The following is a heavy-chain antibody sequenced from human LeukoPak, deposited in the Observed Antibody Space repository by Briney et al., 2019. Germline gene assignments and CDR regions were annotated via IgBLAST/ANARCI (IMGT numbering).Heavy chain of an antibody. CDR3: ARDQGYCSSTSCYMGYWFDP. Sequence: ASVKVSCKASGYTFTGYYMHWVRQAPGQGLEWMGWINPNSGGTNYAQKFQGRVTMTRDTSISTAYMELSRLRSDNTAVYYCARDQGYCSSTSCYMGYWFDPWGQGTLVTVSS. V-gene: IGHV1-2*02. D-gene: IGHD2-2*02. CDR1: GYTFTGYY. CDR2: INPNSGGT. J-gene: IGHJ5*02.